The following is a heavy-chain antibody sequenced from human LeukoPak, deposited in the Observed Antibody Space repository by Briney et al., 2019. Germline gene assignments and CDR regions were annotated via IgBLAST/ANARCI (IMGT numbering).Heavy chain of an antibody. D-gene: IGHD1-14*01. V-gene: IGHV4-59*08. Sequence: SETLSLTCTVSGGSISSYYWSWIRQPPGKGLEWIGYIYYSGSTNYNPSLKSRVTISVDTSKNQFSLKLSSVTAADTAVYYCARHLYKVHHFDFWGQGTLVTVSS. CDR2: IYYSGST. CDR3: ARHLYKVHHFDF. J-gene: IGHJ4*02. CDR1: GGSISSYY.